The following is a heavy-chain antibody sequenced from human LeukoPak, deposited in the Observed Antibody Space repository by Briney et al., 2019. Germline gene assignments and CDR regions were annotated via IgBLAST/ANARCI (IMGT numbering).Heavy chain of an antibody. V-gene: IGHV3-9*01. Sequence: QTGRSLRLSCAASGFTFDDYAMHWVRQAPGKGLEWVSGISWNSGGIGYADSVKGRFTISRDNAKNSLYLQMNSLRAEDTALYYCAKDITSYYYDSSGSLFDYWGQGTLVTVSS. J-gene: IGHJ4*02. CDR3: AKDITSYYYDSSGSLFDY. CDR1: GFTFDDYA. D-gene: IGHD3-22*01. CDR2: ISWNSGGI.